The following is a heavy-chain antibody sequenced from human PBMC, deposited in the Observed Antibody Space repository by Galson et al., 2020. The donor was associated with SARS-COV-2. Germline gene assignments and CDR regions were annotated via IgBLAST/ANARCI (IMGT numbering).Heavy chain of an antibody. CDR3: ARGEGITSFGVVIIGAFDI. CDR1: GGSISSGGYY. V-gene: IGHV4-31*03. J-gene: IGHJ3*02. Sequence: SETLSLTCTVSGGSISSGGYYWSWIRQHPGKGLEWIGYIYYSGSTYYNPSLKSRVTISVDTSKNQFSLKLSSVTAADTAVYYCARGEGITSFGVVIIGAFDIWGQGTMVTVSS. D-gene: IGHD3-3*01. CDR2: IYYSGST.